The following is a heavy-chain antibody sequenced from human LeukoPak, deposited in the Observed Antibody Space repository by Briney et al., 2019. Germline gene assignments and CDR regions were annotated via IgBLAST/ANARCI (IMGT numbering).Heavy chain of an antibody. CDR1: GFTVSSNY. D-gene: IGHD6-13*01. V-gene: IGHV3-53*01. CDR3: ARDAGYSSSWYFYYYGMDV. J-gene: IGHJ6*02. CDR2: IYSGGST. Sequence: GGSLRLSCAASGFTVSSNYMSWVRQAPGKGLECVSVIYSGGSTYYADSVKGRFTISRDNSKNTLYLQMNSLRAEDTAVYYCARDAGYSSSWYFYYYGMDVWGQGTTVTVSS.